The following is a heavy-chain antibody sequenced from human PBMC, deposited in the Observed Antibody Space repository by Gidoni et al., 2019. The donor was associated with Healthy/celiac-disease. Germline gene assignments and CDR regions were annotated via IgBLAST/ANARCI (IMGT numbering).Heavy chain of an antibody. Sequence: EVQLVESGGGLVQPGGSLRLSCAASGFTFSSYWMSWVRQAPGKGLEWVANIKQDGSEKYYVDSVKGRFTISRDNAKNSLYLQMNSLRAEDTAVYYCARRKQSDYYYYYMDVWGKGTTVTVSS. D-gene: IGHD6-19*01. CDR2: IKQDGSEK. CDR3: ARRKQSDYYYYYMDV. V-gene: IGHV3-7*01. J-gene: IGHJ6*03. CDR1: GFTFSSYW.